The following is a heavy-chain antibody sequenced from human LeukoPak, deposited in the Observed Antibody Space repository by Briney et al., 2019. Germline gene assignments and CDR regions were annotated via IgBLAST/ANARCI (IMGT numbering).Heavy chain of an antibody. Sequence: GASAKVSCKASGYTFTNYGINWVRQAPGQGLEWMGWISDYNGNTKYAQRLQGRLTMTTDTSTSTAYMDLRSLTSDDTAVYYCARDLEDTAMPDSSVYWGQGTLVTVSS. V-gene: IGHV1-18*01. J-gene: IGHJ4*02. CDR3: ARDLEDTAMPDSSVY. CDR1: GYTFTNYG. D-gene: IGHD5-18*01. CDR2: ISDYNGNT.